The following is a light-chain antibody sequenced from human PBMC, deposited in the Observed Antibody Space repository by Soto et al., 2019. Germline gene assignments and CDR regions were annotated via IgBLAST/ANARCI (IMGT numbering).Light chain of an antibody. CDR3: LQDYTYPPT. Sequence: AIQMTQSPSSLSASVGDRVTITCRASQGIRNALGWYQQKPGKAPKVLISVAFSLHSGVPSRFSGSGSCTDFTLTTSSLQPEDYSADYCLQDYTYPPTFGGGTKVDIK. CDR2: VAF. V-gene: IGKV1-6*01. CDR1: QGIRNA. J-gene: IGKJ4*01.